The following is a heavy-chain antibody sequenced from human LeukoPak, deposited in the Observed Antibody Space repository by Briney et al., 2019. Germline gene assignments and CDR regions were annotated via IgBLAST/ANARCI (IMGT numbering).Heavy chain of an antibody. J-gene: IGHJ4*02. CDR1: GGTFSSYA. D-gene: IGHD3-10*01. Sequence: ASVKVSCKASGGTFSSYAISWVRQAPGQGLEWMGGIIPIFGTANYAQKFQGRVTITADESTSTAYMELSSLRSEDTAVYYCARETTGTDDKFGVPFDYWGQGTLVTVSS. CDR3: ARETTGTDDKFGVPFDY. CDR2: IIPIFGTA. V-gene: IGHV1-69*13.